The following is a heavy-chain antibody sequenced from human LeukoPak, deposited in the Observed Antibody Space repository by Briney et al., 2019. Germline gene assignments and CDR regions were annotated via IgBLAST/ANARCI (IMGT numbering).Heavy chain of an antibody. J-gene: IGHJ4*02. D-gene: IGHD4-23*01. Sequence: SETLSLTCAVSGGSISSGGYSWSWIRQPPGKGLEWIGYIYHSGSTYYNPSLKSRVTISVDTSKNQFSLKLSSVTAADTAVYYCASMGDYGGSPNDYWGQGTLVTVSS. CDR2: IYHSGST. CDR1: GGSISSGGYS. CDR3: ASMGDYGGSPNDY. V-gene: IGHV4-30-2*05.